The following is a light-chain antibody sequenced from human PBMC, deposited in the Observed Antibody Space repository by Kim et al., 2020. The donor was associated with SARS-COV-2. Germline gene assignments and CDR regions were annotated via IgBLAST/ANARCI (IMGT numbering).Light chain of an antibody. CDR2: AAS. V-gene: IGKV1-9*01. Sequence: IQLTQSPSSLSASVGDRVTITCRASQGISSYLAWYQQKPGKAPNLLIYAASTLQSGVPSRFSGSGSGTDFTLTISSLQPEDFATYYCQQLNSHPLTFGGGTKLEI. J-gene: IGKJ4*01. CDR3: QQLNSHPLT. CDR1: QGISSY.